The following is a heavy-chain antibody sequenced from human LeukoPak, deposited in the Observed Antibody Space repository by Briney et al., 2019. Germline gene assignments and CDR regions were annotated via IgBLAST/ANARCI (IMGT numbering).Heavy chain of an antibody. CDR2: INHSGST. CDR1: GGSFSGYY. D-gene: IGHD4-23*01. V-gene: IGHV4-34*01. J-gene: IGHJ4*02. CDR3: ARVASARWGYYFDY. Sequence: QPSETLSLTCAVYGGSFSGYYWSWIRQPPGKGLEWIGEINHSGSTNYNPSLKSRVAITVDTSKNQFSVKLSSVTAADTAVYYCARVASARWGYYFDYWGQGTLVTVSS.